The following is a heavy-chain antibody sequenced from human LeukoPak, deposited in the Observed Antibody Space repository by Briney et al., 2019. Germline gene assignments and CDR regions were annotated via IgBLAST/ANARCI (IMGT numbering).Heavy chain of an antibody. Sequence: PGGSLRLSCAASGFTFSSYSMNWVRQAPGKGLEWVSYISSSSTTIYYADSVKGRFAISRDNAKNSLYLQMNSLRAEDTAVYYCAREGARLDYWGQGTLVTVSS. V-gene: IGHV3-48*04. J-gene: IGHJ4*02. CDR3: AREGARLDY. CDR2: ISSSSTTI. D-gene: IGHD6-6*01. CDR1: GFTFSSYS.